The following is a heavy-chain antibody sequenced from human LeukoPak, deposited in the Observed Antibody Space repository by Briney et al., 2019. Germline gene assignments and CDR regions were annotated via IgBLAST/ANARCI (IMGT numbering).Heavy chain of an antibody. CDR3: ARDIRHSSGWETIDY. J-gene: IGHJ4*02. D-gene: IGHD6-19*01. Sequence: ASVKVSCKASGGTFSSYAISWARQAPGQGLEWMKRIIPILGIANYAQKFQGRVTITADKSTSTAYMELSSLRSEDTAVYYCARDIRHSSGWETIDYWGQGTLVTVSS. CDR2: IIPILGIA. CDR1: GGTFSSYA. V-gene: IGHV1-69*04.